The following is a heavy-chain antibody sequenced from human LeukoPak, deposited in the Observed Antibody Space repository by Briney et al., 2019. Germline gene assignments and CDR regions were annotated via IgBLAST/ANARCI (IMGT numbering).Heavy chain of an antibody. CDR2: IKSKTDGGTT. V-gene: IGHV3-15*01. Sequence: GGSLRLSCAASGFTFSNASMSWVRQAPGKGLEWVGRIKSKTDGGTTDYAAPGKGTFTIARYDSKNTLYLQMNRLKTKDTAVYYGTTSVQQLWLYYFDYWGQGTLVTVSP. CDR1: GFTFSNAS. CDR3: TTSVQQLWLYYFDY. J-gene: IGHJ4*02. D-gene: IGHD5-18*01.